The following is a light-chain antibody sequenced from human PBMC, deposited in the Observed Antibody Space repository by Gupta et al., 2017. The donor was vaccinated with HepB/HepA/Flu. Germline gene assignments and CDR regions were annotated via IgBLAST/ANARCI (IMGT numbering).Light chain of an antibody. CDR1: QSISSY. CDR2: AAS. Sequence: IPMPQSPSSLSASVGDRVTITCRASQSISSYLNWYQQKPGKAPKLLIYAASSLQSGVPSRFSGSGSGTDFTLTISSLQPEDFATYYCQQSYSTPITFGGGTKVEIK. CDR3: QQSYSTPIT. V-gene: IGKV1-39*01. J-gene: IGKJ4*01.